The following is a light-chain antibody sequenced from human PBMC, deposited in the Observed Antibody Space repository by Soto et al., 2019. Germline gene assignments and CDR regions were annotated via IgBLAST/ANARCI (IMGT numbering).Light chain of an antibody. V-gene: IGKV3-20*01. CDR3: QQYGSSLT. J-gene: IGKJ4*01. Sequence: EIVLTQSPGTLSLSPGDRATLSCRASQSVSSSDLAWYQQKPGQAPRLLIYGASSRATGIPDRFSGSGSGTEFTLTITRLEPEDSAVYYCQQYGSSLTCGGGTKVDIK. CDR2: GAS. CDR1: QSVSSSD.